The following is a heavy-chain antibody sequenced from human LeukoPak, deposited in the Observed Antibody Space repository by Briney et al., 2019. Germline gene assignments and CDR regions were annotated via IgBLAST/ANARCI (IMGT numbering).Heavy chain of an antibody. V-gene: IGHV5-51*01. Sequence: GESLKISCKGSGFSFTNYWIGWGRQMPGKGLEWMGIIYPADSDTRYSPSFQGQVTISADKSSNTAYLQWSSLKASDTAMYYCARCAFSGYETDYWGQGTLVTVSS. D-gene: IGHD5-12*01. CDR2: IYPADSDT. CDR3: ARCAFSGYETDY. CDR1: GFSFTNYW. J-gene: IGHJ4*02.